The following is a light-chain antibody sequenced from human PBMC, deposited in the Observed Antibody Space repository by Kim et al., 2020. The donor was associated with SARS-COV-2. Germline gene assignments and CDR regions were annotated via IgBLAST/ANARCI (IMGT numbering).Light chain of an antibody. Sequence: GESASRYVSASASVSSSYLAWYEQKPAQAPRLVIYGGSSRATGIPDRFSGSGSGTDFTITISRLEPEDFEVYYCQQYGSSPYTFGQGTKLEI. J-gene: IGKJ2*01. CDR2: GGS. CDR1: ASVSSSY. V-gene: IGKV3-20*01. CDR3: QQYGSSPYT.